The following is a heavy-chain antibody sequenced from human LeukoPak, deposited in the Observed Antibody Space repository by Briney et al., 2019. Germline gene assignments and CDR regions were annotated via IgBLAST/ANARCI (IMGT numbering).Heavy chain of an antibody. CDR2: ISGSGGST. J-gene: IGHJ6*02. CDR1: GFTFSSYA. V-gene: IGHV3-23*01. D-gene: IGHD5-12*01. Sequence: GGSLRLSCAASGFTFSSYAMSWVRQAPGKGQEWVSAISGSGGSTYYADSVKGRFTISRDNSKNTLYLQMNSLRAEDTAVYYCANFHYRGYDRYYYGMDLWGQGTTVTVSS. CDR3: ANFHYRGYDRYYYGMDL.